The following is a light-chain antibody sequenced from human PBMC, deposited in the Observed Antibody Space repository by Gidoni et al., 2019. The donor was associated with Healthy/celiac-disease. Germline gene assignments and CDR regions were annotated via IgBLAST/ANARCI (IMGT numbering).Light chain of an antibody. CDR1: QSISSY. V-gene: IGKV1-39*01. CDR3: QQSYSTPWT. Sequence: SLSASVGDRVTITCRASQSISSYLNWYQQKPGKAPKLLIYAASSLQSGVPSRFSGSGSGTDFTLTISSLQPEDFATYYCQQSYSTPWTFGQGTKVEIK. CDR2: AAS. J-gene: IGKJ1*01.